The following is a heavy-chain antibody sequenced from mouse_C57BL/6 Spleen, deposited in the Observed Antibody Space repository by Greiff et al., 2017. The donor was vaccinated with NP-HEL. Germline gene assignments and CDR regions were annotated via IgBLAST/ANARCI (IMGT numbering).Heavy chain of an antibody. D-gene: IGHD1-1*01. V-gene: IGHV1-53*01. J-gene: IGHJ1*03. CDR3: ARDPINTVPYWYFDF. CDR2: INPSNGGT. CDR1: GYTFTSYW. Sequence: QVQLQQPGTELVKPGASVKLSCKASGYTFTSYWMHWVKQRPGQGLEWIGNINPSNGGTNYNEKFKSKATLTVDKSSSTAYMQLSSLTSEDSAVYYCARDPINTVPYWYFDFWGTGTTVTVSS.